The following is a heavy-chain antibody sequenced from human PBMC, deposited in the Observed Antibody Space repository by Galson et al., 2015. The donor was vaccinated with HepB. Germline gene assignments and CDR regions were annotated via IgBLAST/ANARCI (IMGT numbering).Heavy chain of an antibody. D-gene: IGHD3-22*01. CDR1: GFTLSSYA. J-gene: IGHJ4*02. Sequence: SLRLSCAASGFTLSSYAMNWVRQAPGKGLEWVSAISGSGGSTDYADSVKGRFTISRDNSKKTLYLQMNSLRAEDTAVYYCAKAVAYYYDSSGYYSNWGQGTLVTVSS. CDR3: AKAVAYYYDSSGYYSN. V-gene: IGHV3-23*01. CDR2: ISGSGGST.